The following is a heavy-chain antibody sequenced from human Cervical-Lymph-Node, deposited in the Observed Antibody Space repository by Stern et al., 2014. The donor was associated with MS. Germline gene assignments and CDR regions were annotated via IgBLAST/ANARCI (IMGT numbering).Heavy chain of an antibody. D-gene: IGHD6-19*01. Sequence: VQLLESGAEVTKPGASVKVSCRPSGYIFTAYYIHWVRQAPGQGLEWMGWINPNNGDTNYAQNFQGRVTMTRDTSLKTVYMEFSKLRSDDTALFFCARDRASAWYALDFWGQGTLVTVSS. CDR3: ARDRASAWYALDF. V-gene: IGHV1-2*02. J-gene: IGHJ4*02. CDR2: INPNNGDT. CDR1: GYIFTAYY.